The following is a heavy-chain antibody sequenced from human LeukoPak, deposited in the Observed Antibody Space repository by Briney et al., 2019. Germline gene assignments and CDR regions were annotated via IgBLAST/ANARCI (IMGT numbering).Heavy chain of an antibody. CDR3: ATNYGDYVNWFDP. Sequence: GGSLRLSCAASGFTFRNYAMRWVRQAPGQGLQWVSSISASGSSTFYADSVKGRFTIYRDNSKNTVSLQMNSLRAEDTAIYYCATNYGDYVNWFDPWGQGTLVTVSS. J-gene: IGHJ5*02. V-gene: IGHV3-23*01. D-gene: IGHD4-17*01. CDR2: ISASGSST. CDR1: GFTFRNYA.